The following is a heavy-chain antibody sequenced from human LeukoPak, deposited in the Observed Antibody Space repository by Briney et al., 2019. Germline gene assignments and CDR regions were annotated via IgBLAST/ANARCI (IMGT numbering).Heavy chain of an antibody. J-gene: IGHJ4*02. CDR3: ARDIGYYDSTSGDY. CDR2: IKQDGSEK. Sequence: GGSLRLSCAASGFTFSSYWMSWVRQAPGKGLEWVANIKQDGSEKYYVDSVKGRFTISRDNAKNSLYLQMNSLRAEDTAVYYCARDIGYYDSTSGDYWGQGTLVTVSS. D-gene: IGHD3-22*01. CDR1: GFTFSSYW. V-gene: IGHV3-7*01.